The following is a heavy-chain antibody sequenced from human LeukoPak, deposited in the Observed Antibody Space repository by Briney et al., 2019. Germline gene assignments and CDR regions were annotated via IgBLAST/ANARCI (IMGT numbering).Heavy chain of an antibody. CDR3: ARDRTTALLDY. Sequence: GGSLRLSCAASGFTFSSYGMHWVRQAPGKGLEWAAVIWYDGSNKYYADSVKGRFTISRDNSKNTLYLQMNSLRAEDTAVYYCARDRTTALLDYWGQGTLVTVSS. V-gene: IGHV3-33*01. J-gene: IGHJ4*02. CDR2: IWYDGSNK. D-gene: IGHD4-17*01. CDR1: GFTFSSYG.